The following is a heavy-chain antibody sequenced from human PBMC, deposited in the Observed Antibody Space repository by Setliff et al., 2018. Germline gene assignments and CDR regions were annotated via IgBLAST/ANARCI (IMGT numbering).Heavy chain of an antibody. Sequence: ASVKVSCKASGYTFTSYGISWVRQAPGQGLEWMGWISAYNGNTNYEQKLQGRVTMTTDTSTSTAYMELRSLRSDDTAVYYCARTYCGGDCYPSPFDYWGQGTRVTVSP. J-gene: IGHJ4*02. CDR1: GYTFTSYG. CDR3: ARTYCGGDCYPSPFDY. CDR2: ISAYNGNT. V-gene: IGHV1-18*01. D-gene: IGHD2-21*02.